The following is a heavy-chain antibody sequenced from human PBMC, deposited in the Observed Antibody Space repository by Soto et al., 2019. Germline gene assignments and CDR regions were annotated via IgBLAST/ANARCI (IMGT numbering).Heavy chain of an antibody. Sequence: QVQLVESGGDLVKRGGSLRLSCAASGYTFSDYYMSWIRQAPGKGLEWISYIDTSSTKIYYADSVKGRFTISRDNAKNSLYLEMNSLRAEDTAVYYCASHYDMWSGYLSPVDYWDQGTLVTVSS. CDR1: GYTFSDYY. D-gene: IGHD3-3*01. V-gene: IGHV3-11*01. CDR2: IDTSSTKI. CDR3: ASHYDMWSGYLSPVDY. J-gene: IGHJ4*02.